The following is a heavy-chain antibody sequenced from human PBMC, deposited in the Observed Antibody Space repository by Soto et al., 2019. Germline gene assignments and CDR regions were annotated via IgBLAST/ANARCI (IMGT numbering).Heavy chain of an antibody. J-gene: IGHJ6*02. Sequence: GGSLRLSCAASVFTFSHAWMSWVRQAPGKGLEWVGRIKSQADGGTTDYAAPVKGRFTISRDDSKNTLYLQLNSLKTEDTAVYYCTTVAGYCSGARCHVWGQGTTVTVSS. CDR2: IKSQADGGTT. CDR1: VFTFSHAW. V-gene: IGHV3-15*01. D-gene: IGHD2-15*01. CDR3: TTVAGYCSGARCHV.